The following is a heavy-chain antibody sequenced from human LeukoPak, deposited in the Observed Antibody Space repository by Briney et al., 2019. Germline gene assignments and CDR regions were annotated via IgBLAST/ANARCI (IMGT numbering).Heavy chain of an antibody. V-gene: IGHV1-18*01. CDR2: ISAYNGNT. CDR3: ARQRYNWNYNWFDP. CDR1: GYTFTNYG. Sequence: ASVKVSCRASGYTFTNYGITWIRQAPGQGLEWMGWISAYNGNTNYAQKVQGRVTMTTDTSTTTAYMELSRLRSDDTAVYYCARQRYNWNYNWFDPWGQGTLVTVSS. D-gene: IGHD1-7*01. J-gene: IGHJ5*02.